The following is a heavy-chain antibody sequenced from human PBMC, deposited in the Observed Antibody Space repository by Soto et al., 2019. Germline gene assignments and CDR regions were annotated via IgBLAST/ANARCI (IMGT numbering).Heavy chain of an antibody. V-gene: IGHV1-69*13. D-gene: IGHD3-10*01. Sequence: SVKVSCKASGGTFSSYAISWVRQAPGQGLEWMGGIIPIFGTANYAQKFQGRVTITADESTSTAYMELSSLRSEDTAVYYCARAPDVLLWFGELLPHYYYYYGMDVWGQGTTVTVSS. J-gene: IGHJ6*02. CDR2: IIPIFGTA. CDR1: GGTFSSYA. CDR3: ARAPDVLLWFGELLPHYYYYYGMDV.